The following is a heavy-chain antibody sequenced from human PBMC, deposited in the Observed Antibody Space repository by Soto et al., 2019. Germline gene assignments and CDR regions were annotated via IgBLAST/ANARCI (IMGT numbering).Heavy chain of an antibody. V-gene: IGHV3-30-3*01. J-gene: IGHJ4*02. CDR2: ISYDGSNK. Sequence: GGSLRLSCAASGFTFSSDAMHWVRQAPGKGLEWVAVISYDGSNKYYADSVKGRFTISRDNSKNTLYLQMNSLRAEDTAVYYCARDPFTNYYFDYWGQGTLVTVSS. CDR3: ARDPFTNYYFDY. CDR1: GFTFSSDA.